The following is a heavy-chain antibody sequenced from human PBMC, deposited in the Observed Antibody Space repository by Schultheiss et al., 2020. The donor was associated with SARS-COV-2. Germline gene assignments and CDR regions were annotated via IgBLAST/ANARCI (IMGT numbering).Heavy chain of an antibody. J-gene: IGHJ4*02. V-gene: IGHV4-4*02. CDR1: GGSISSSNW. Sequence: SETLSLTCAVSGGSISSSNWWSWVRQPPGKGLEWIGEIYHSGSTNYNPSLKSRVTISVDTSKNQFSLKLSSVTAADTAVYYCARQPIMITFGGVIGPFDYWGQGTLVTVSS. CDR2: IYHSGST. CDR3: ARQPIMITFGGVIGPFDY. D-gene: IGHD3-16*02.